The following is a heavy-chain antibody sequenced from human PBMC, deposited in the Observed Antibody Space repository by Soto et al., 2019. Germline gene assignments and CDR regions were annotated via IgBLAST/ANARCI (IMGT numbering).Heavy chain of an antibody. V-gene: IGHV3-23*01. J-gene: IGHJ4*02. CDR3: AKNAMSTVTRRGQYFDS. Sequence: EVQLLESGGGLVQPGGSLRLSCAASGFTFNTYAMSWVRQAPGEGLEWVSGIGGGTGATYNADSVKGRFIISRDNSKNIVYLQMNNLRVEDTAVYYCAKNAMSTVTRRGQYFDSWGQGTLVTVSS. CDR2: IGGGTGAT. CDR1: GFTFNTYA. D-gene: IGHD4-17*01.